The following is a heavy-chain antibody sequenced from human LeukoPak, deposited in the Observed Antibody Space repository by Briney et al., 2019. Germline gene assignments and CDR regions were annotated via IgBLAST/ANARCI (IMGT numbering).Heavy chain of an antibody. CDR2: IKSKTDGGTT. J-gene: IGHJ4*02. CDR3: TVRRSSGYYYFEED. CDR1: GFTFSNAW. V-gene: IGHV3-15*01. D-gene: IGHD3-22*01. Sequence: PGGSLRLSCAASGFTFSNAWMSWVRQAPGKGLEWVGRIKSKTDGGTTDYAAPVKGRFTISRDDSKNTLYLQMNSLKTEDTAVYYCTVRRSSGYYYFEEDWGQGTLVTVSS.